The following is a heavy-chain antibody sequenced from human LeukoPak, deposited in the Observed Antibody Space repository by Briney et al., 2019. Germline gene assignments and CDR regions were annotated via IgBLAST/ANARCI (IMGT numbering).Heavy chain of an antibody. CDR3: AREDIVVVVAATGAFDI. V-gene: IGHV3-15*01. CDR1: GFTFSNAW. CDR2: IISKTDGGTT. D-gene: IGHD2-15*01. J-gene: IGHJ3*02. Sequence: GGSLRLSCAASGFTFSNAWMSWVRQAPGKGLEWVGRIISKTDGGTTDYAAPVKGRFTISRDDSKNTLYLQMNSLKTEDTALYYCAREDIVVVVAATGAFDIWGQGTMATVSS.